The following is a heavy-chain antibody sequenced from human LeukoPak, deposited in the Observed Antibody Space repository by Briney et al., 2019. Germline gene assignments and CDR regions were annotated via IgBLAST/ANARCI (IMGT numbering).Heavy chain of an antibody. D-gene: IGHD3-22*01. CDR2: ISAYNDNT. V-gene: IGHV1-18*01. CDR3: ATALWGYDSSGYFDY. CDR1: GHTFTSYG. J-gene: IGHJ4*02. Sequence: ASVKVSRKASGHTFTSYGINWVRQAPGQGLEWMGWISAYNDNTNYAQKLQGRVTMTTDTSTSTAYMELRSLRSEDTAVYYCATALWGYDSSGYFDYWGQGTLVTVSS.